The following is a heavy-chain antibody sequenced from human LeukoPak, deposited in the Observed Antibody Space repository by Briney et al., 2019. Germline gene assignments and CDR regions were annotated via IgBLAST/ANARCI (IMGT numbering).Heavy chain of an antibody. V-gene: IGHV4-34*01. CDR2: INHSGST. J-gene: IGHJ5*02. D-gene: IGHD3-10*01. CDR3: ARVLRSYYYGSGSLGDWFDP. Sequence: SETLSLTCAVYGGSFSGYYWSWIRQPPGKGLEWIGEINHSGSTNYNPSLKSRVTISVDTSKNQFSLKLSSVTAADTAVYYCARVLRSYYYGSGSLGDWFDPWGQGTLVTVSS. CDR1: GGSFSGYY.